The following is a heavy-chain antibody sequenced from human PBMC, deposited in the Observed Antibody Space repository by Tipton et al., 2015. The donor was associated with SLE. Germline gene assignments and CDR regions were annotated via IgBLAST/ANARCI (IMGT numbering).Heavy chain of an antibody. Sequence: RSLRLSCAASGFTFSNYGMHWVRQAPGKGLEWVAAIWYDGSYQHYADSVKGRFTISRDTSKNTLYLQMNILRAEDTAVYFCAKRANHWGQGTLVTVSS. CDR2: IWYDGSYQ. CDR1: GFTFSNYG. J-gene: IGHJ4*01. CDR3: AKRANH. V-gene: IGHV3-33*06.